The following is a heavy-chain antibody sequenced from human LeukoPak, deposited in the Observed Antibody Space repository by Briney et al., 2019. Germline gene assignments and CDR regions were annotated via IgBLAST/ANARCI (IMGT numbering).Heavy chain of an antibody. CDR1: GFTLSSYE. V-gene: IGHV3-48*03. J-gene: IGHJ4*02. D-gene: IGHD4-17*01. Sequence: GGSLRLSCAASGFTLSSYEMLCVREAPGEGRDCGSYISSSGSNIYYAPHVKGRFTISSDNGKNSLYLQMNSLRAEDTAVYYCARDRSTVTTWVDYWGQGTLVTVSS. CDR3: ARDRSTVTTWVDY. CDR2: ISSSGSNI.